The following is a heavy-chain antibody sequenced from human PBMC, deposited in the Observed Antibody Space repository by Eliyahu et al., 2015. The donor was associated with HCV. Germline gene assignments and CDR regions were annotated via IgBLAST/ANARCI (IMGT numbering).Heavy chain of an antibody. V-gene: IGHV5-51*01. CDR1: GYXXTSXW. Sequence: EVQLVQSGAEVKKPGESLKISXXGXGYXXTSXWIGWVRQMPGKGLEWXGIFYPGDSDIRYSPSFQGQVTISADKSITTAYLQWSSLKASDTAMYYCARGGVGASAYDPFDIWGQGTMVTVSS. J-gene: IGHJ3*02. CDR3: ARGGVGASAYDPFDI. CDR2: FYPGDSDI. D-gene: IGHD1-26*01.